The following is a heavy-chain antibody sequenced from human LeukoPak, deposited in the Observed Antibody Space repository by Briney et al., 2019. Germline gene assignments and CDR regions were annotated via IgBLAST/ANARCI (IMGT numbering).Heavy chain of an antibody. J-gene: IGHJ5*02. CDR2: IYYSGST. CDR1: GGSISSGDYY. CDR3: ARGLVATIRNWFDP. V-gene: IGHV4-30-4*01. Sequence: SQTLSLTCTVSGGSISSGDYYWSWIRQPPGKGLEWIGYIYYSGSTYYSPSLKSRVTISVDTSKNQFSLKLSSVTAADPAVYYCARGLVATIRNWFDPWGQGTLVTVSS. D-gene: IGHD5-12*01.